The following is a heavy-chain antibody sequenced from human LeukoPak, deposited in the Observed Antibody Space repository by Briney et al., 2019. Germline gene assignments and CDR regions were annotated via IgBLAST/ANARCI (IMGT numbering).Heavy chain of an antibody. J-gene: IGHJ4*02. CDR3: ARGGYFDWFYSFDY. V-gene: IGHV4-59*08. CDR1: GGSISSYY. Sequence: KPSETLSLTCTVSGGSISSYYWSWIRQPPGKGLEWIGYIYYSGSTNYNPSLKSRVTISVDTSKNQFSLKLSSVTAADTAVYYCARGGYFDWFYSFDYWGQGTLVTVSS. CDR2: IYYSGST. D-gene: IGHD3-9*01.